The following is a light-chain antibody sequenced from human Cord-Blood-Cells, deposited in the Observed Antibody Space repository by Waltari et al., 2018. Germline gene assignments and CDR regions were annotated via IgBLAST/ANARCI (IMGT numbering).Light chain of an antibody. Sequence: DIQMTQSPSTLSASVGDRVTITCRASQSISSWLAWYQQKPGKAPKLLIYDASSLESGVTSRFSGSGSGTEFTLTISSLQPDDFETYYCQQYNSYSTFGQGTKVEIK. CDR1: QSISSW. J-gene: IGKJ1*01. V-gene: IGKV1-5*01. CDR3: QQYNSYST. CDR2: DAS.